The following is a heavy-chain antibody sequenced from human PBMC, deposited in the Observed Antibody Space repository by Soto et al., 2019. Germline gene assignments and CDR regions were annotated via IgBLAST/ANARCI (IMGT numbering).Heavy chain of an antibody. CDR2: INPSGGST. J-gene: IGHJ5*02. CDR3: ARVSGGAASTSYFDP. CDR1: GYTFTSYY. V-gene: IGHV1-46*01. Sequence: ASVKVSCKASGYTFTSYYMHWVRQAPGQGLEWMGIINPSGGSTSYAQKFQGRVTMTRDTSTSTVYMELSSLRSEDTAVYYCARVSGGAASTSYFDPWGKGTLVTVYS. D-gene: IGHD6-13*01.